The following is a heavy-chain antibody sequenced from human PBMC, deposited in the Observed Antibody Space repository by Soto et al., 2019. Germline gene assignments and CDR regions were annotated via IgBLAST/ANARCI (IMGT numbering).Heavy chain of an antibody. CDR2: ISYDGSNK. V-gene: IGHV3-30*18. D-gene: IGHD3-10*02. Sequence: QVQLVESGGGVVQPGRSLRLSCAASGFTFSSYGMHWVRQAPGKGLEWVAVISYDGSNKYYADSVKGRFTISRDNSKNTLYLQMNSLRDEDTAVYYCAKVDYVGGWGQGTLVTVSS. J-gene: IGHJ4*02. CDR1: GFTFSSYG. CDR3: AKVDYVGG.